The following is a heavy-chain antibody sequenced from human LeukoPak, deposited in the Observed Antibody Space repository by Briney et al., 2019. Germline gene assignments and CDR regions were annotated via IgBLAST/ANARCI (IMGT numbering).Heavy chain of an antibody. V-gene: IGHV1-18*01. CDR3: ARDRRVRAGAELGY. CDR2: ISAYNGNT. J-gene: IGHJ4*02. CDR1: GYTFTSYG. Sequence: GASVKVSSKASGYTFTSYGISWVRQAPGQGLEWMGWISAYNGNTNYAQKLQGRVTMTTDTYTSTAYMELRSLRSDDTAMYYCARDRRVRAGAELGYWGQGTLVTVSS. D-gene: IGHD1-26*01.